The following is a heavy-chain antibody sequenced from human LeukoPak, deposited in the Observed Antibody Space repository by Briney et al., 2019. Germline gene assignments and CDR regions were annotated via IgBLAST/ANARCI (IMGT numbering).Heavy chain of an antibody. CDR2: ISYDGSNK. CDR1: GFTFSSYA. D-gene: IGHD6-13*01. J-gene: IGHJ4*02. CDR3: ARSLPYGTTWYGRSDF. Sequence: PGGSLRLSCAASGFTFSSYAMHWDRQAPGKGLEWVAVISYDGSNKYYADSVKGRFTISRDNSKNTLYLQMNSLRAEDTAIYYCARSLPYGTTWYGRSDFWGQGTPVTVSS. V-gene: IGHV3-30*04.